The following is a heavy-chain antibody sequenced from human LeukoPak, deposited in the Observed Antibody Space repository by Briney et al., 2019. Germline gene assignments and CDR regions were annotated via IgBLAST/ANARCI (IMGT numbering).Heavy chain of an antibody. CDR2: IYYSGST. V-gene: IGHV4-30-4*08. CDR3: ARNFQSREFDY. CDR1: GGSISSGDYY. J-gene: IGHJ4*02. Sequence: PSQTLSLTCIVSGGSISSGDYYWSWIRQPPGKGLEWIGYIYYSGSTYYNPSLKSRVTISEDTSKNQFSLKLSSVTAADTAVYYCARNFQSREFDYWGQGTLITVSS.